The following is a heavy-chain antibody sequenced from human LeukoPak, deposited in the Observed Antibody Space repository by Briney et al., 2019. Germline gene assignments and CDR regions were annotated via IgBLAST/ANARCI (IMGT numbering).Heavy chain of an antibody. J-gene: IGHJ5*02. Sequence: GGSLRLSCAASGFTFSSYEMNWVRQAPGKGLEWVSYISRSGSTKYYTDSVKGRFTISRDNAKNSLYLQMNSLRAEDTAVYYCARWHFDWLSMYNWFDPWGQGTLVTVSS. D-gene: IGHD3-9*01. V-gene: IGHV3-48*03. CDR3: ARWHFDWLSMYNWFDP. CDR1: GFTFSSYE. CDR2: ISRSGSTK.